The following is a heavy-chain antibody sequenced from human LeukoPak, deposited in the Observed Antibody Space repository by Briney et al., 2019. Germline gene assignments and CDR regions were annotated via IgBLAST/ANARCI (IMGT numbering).Heavy chain of an antibody. CDR3: ARLGDPYYYGSGSHSYYMDV. CDR2: ISSSGSTI. Sequence: GGSLRLSCAASGFIVSNNYMSWVRQAPGKGLEWVSYISSSGSTIYYADSVKGRFTISRDNAKNSLYLQMNSLRAEDTAVYYCARLGDPYYYGSGSHSYYMDVWGKGTTVTISS. D-gene: IGHD3-10*01. V-gene: IGHV3-11*04. CDR1: GFIVSNNY. J-gene: IGHJ6*03.